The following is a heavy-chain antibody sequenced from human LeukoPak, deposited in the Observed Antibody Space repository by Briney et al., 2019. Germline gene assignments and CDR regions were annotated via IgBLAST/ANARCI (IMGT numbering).Heavy chain of an antibody. CDR1: GFSFSYW. J-gene: IGHJ5*02. V-gene: IGHV3-7*01. Sequence: GGSLRLSCAASGFSFSYWMSWVRQAPGKGLEWVANIKEDGSEKYSVDSVKGRFTISRDNAKNSLYLQMNSLRAEDTAVYYCTRGPPRSQTYYFGLFDPWGQGTLVTVSS. CDR2: IKEDGSEK. CDR3: TRGPPRSQTYYFGLFDP. D-gene: IGHD3-10*01.